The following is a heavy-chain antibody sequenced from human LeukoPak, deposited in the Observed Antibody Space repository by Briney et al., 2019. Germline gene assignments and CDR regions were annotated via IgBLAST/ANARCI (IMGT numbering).Heavy chain of an antibody. CDR3: ARVVVGATLFDY. J-gene: IGHJ4*02. Sequence: PSETLSLTCAVSGGSISSGGYYWSWIRQHPGKGLEWIGYIYYSGSTYYNPSLKSRVTISVDTSKNQFSLKLSSVTAADTAVYYCARVVVGATLFDYWGQGTLVTVSS. CDR1: GGSISSGGYY. CDR2: IYYSGST. V-gene: IGHV4-31*11. D-gene: IGHD1-26*01.